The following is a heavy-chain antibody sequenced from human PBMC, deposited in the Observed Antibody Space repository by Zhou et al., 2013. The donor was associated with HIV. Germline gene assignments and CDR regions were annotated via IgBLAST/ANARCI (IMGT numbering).Heavy chain of an antibody. J-gene: IGHJ6*02. CDR2: INHSGST. Sequence: QVQLQQWGAGLLKPSETLSLTCAVYGGSFSGYYWSWIRQPPGKGLEWIGEINHSGSTNYNPSLKSRVTISVDTSKNQFSLKLSSVTAADTAVYYCARHVRNYYGMDVWGQGTTVTVSS. CDR1: GGSFSGYY. V-gene: IGHV4-34*01. CDR3: ARHVRNYYGMDV.